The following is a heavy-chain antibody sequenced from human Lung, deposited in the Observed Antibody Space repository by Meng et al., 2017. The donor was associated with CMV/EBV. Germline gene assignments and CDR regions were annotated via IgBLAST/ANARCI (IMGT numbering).Heavy chain of an antibody. CDR3: AREFCSSSSCYPPDV. D-gene: IGHD2-2*01. CDR2: ISSRSSYI. CDR1: GFTFSSYS. J-gene: IGHJ6*02. V-gene: IGHV3-21*01. Sequence: XCAASGFTFSSYSINWVRQAPGKGLEWVSSISSRSSYIYYADSVKGRFTISRDNAKNSLYLQMNSLRAEDTAVYYCAREFCSSSSCYPPDVWGQGTXVTVSS.